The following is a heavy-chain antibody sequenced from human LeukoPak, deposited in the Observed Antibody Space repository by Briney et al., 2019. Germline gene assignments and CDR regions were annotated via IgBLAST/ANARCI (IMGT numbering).Heavy chain of an antibody. J-gene: IGHJ3*02. CDR1: GFTFSTHW. V-gene: IGHV3-7*01. CDR2: IKEDGSET. D-gene: IGHD5-18*01. CDR3: ARMQTDTGYRPFDI. Sequence: PGGSLRLSCVASGFTFSTHWMAWVRQAPGKGLEWVAKIKEDGSETSYVDSAKGRLTISRDNAKNSLHLQMNSLRAEDTGLYYCARMQTDTGYRPFDIWGQGTMVTVSS.